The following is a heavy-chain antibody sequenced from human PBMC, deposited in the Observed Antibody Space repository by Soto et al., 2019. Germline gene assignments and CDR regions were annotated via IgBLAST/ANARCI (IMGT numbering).Heavy chain of an antibody. J-gene: IGHJ4*02. CDR3: AKGDGAAFKS. Sequence: QVHLVQSGAEMKKPGSSVKVSCKVSGGDLTNSGISWVRQAPGQGLEWMGGIFPLVAMVDYSQKFQGRVTITADEPTNTAYMALGSLRSDDTAVYYCAKGDGAAFKSWGQGTLVIFSS. CDR2: IFPLVAMV. CDR1: GGDLTNSG. D-gene: IGHD1-26*01. V-gene: IGHV1-69*12.